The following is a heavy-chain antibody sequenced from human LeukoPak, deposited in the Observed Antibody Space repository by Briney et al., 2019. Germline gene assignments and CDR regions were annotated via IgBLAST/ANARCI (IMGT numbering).Heavy chain of an antibody. CDR2: IYYSGST. D-gene: IGHD3-3*01. V-gene: IGHV4-31*01. CDR3: ARDYELNDAFDI. Sequence: SQTLSLTCTVSGGSISSGGYYWSWIRQHPGKGLEWIGYIYYSGSTYYNPSLKSQVTISVDTSKNQFSLKLSSVTAADTAVYYCARDYELNDAFDIWGQGTMVTVSS. J-gene: IGHJ3*02. CDR1: GGSISSGGYY.